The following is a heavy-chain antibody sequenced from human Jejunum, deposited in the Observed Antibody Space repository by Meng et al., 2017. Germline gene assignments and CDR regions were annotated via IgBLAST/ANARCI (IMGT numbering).Heavy chain of an antibody. D-gene: IGHD2-15*01. Sequence: HVQLVQSSAEVKEPGASVKVSGKASGYIFKNYAMQWVRQAPGQRLDWIGWINTDNGDTQYSQTFQGRVTITRDTSASTTYMELSSLRSEDTAVYFCARERQTSGEDYWGQGTLVTVSS. V-gene: IGHV1-3*04. CDR1: GYIFKNYA. CDR2: INTDNGDT. J-gene: IGHJ4*02. CDR3: ARERQTSGEDY.